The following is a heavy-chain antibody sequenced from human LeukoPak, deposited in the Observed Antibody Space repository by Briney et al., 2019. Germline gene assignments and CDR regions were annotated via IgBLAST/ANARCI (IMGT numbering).Heavy chain of an antibody. CDR1: GYTLTELS. CDR3: ATLSYSSGGLDY. D-gene: IGHD6-19*01. J-gene: IGHJ4*02. CDR2: FDPEDGET. V-gene: IGHV1-24*01. Sequence: ASVKVSCKVPGYTLTELSMHWVRQAPGKGLEWMGGFDPEDGETIYAQKFQGRVTMTEDTSTDTAYTELSSLRSEDTAVYYCATLSYSSGGLDYWGQGTLVTVSS.